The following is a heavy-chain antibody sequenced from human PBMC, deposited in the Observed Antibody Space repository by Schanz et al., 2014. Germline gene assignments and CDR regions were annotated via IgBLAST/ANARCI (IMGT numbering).Heavy chain of an antibody. V-gene: IGHV3-21*04. CDR2: ISYGTSYI. J-gene: IGHJ4*02. CDR1: TFTFSSDW. CDR3: AASSGWHPATDY. Sequence: EVQLAESGGGLVQPGGSLRLSCAASTFTFSSDWMSWVRQAPGKGLEWVSSISYGTSYIYYAESVKGRFTISRDNSKNSLYLQMNSLRVEDTAVYYCAASSGWHPATDYWGQGTLVTVSS. D-gene: IGHD6-19*01.